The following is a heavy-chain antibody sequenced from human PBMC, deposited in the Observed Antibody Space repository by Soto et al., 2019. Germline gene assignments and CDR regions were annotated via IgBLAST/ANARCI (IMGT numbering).Heavy chain of an antibody. Sequence: GESLKISCKGSGYSFTSYWIGWVRQMPGKGLEWMGIIYPGDSDTRYSPSFQGQVTISADKSISTAYLQWSSLKASDTAMYYCARHGVWGFDYYYGMDVWGQGTTVTVSS. V-gene: IGHV5-51*01. CDR3: ARHGVWGFDYYYGMDV. CDR1: GYSFTSYW. D-gene: IGHD3-16*01. J-gene: IGHJ6*02. CDR2: IYPGDSDT.